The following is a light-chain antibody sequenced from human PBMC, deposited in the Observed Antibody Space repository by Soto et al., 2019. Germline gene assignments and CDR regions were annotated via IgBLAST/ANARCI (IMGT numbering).Light chain of an antibody. Sequence: QYVLTQAPSVSGTPGQRVTISCSGSSSNIGSNTVSWYQQVPGTAPKVLIYSNVQRPSGVPDRFSGSKSGTSASLAIGGLQSEDEADYYCAAWDGSLNGWVFGGGTQLTVL. CDR1: SSNIGSNT. J-gene: IGLJ3*02. CDR2: SNV. V-gene: IGLV1-44*01. CDR3: AAWDGSLNGWV.